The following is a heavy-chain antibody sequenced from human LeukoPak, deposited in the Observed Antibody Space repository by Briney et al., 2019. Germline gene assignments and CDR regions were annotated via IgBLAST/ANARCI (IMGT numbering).Heavy chain of an antibody. J-gene: IGHJ5*02. Sequence: ASVKVSCKASGYTFTGYYMHWVRQAPGQGLEWMGWINPNSGGTNYAQKFQGRVTMTRDTSISTAYMELSRLRSDDTAVYYCVRTLPDKLGKFDPWGQGTLVTVSS. D-gene: IGHD7-27*01. CDR2: INPNSGGT. CDR3: VRTLPDKLGKFDP. V-gene: IGHV1-2*02. CDR1: GYTFTGYY.